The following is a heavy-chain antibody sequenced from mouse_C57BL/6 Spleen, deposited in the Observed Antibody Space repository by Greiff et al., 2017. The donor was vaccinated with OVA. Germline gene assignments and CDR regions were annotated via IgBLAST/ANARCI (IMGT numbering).Heavy chain of an antibody. CDR1: GYTFTSYW. V-gene: IGHV1-52*01. Sequence: QVQLQQPGAELVRPGSSVKLSCKASGYTFTSYWMHWVKQRPIQGLEWIGNIDPSDSETHYNQKFKGKATLTVDKSSSTAYMELRSLTSEDSAVYYCARGWFAYWGQGTLVTVSA. J-gene: IGHJ3*01. CDR2: IDPSDSET. CDR3: ARGWFAY.